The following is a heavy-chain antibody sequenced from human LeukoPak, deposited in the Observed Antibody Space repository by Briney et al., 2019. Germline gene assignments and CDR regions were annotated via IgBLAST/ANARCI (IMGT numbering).Heavy chain of an antibody. CDR3: ARVGGRVYHLWSTRYAFDI. CDR2: INPSGGST. Sequence: ASVKVSCKASGYTFTGYYMHWVRQAPGQGLEWMGIINPSGGSTSYAQKFQGRVTMTRDTSTSTVYMELSSLRSEDTAVYYCARVGGRVYHLWSTRYAFDIWGQGTMVTVSS. J-gene: IGHJ3*02. D-gene: IGHD3-10*01. V-gene: IGHV1-46*01. CDR1: GYTFTGYY.